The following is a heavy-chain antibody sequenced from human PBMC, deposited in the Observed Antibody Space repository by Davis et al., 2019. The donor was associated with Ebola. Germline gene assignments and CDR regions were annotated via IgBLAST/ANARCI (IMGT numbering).Heavy chain of an antibody. CDR2: MYYSGST. Sequence: SETLSLTCTVSGGSISSSTYYWGWIRQPPGKGLEWIGSMYYSGSTYYNPSLKSRVTISVDTSKNQFSLKLSSVTAADTAVYYCARQRYYDSSGYYRRSAYFDYWGQGTLVTVSS. D-gene: IGHD3-22*01. CDR1: GGSISSSTYY. J-gene: IGHJ4*02. V-gene: IGHV4-39*01. CDR3: ARQRYYDSSGYYRRSAYFDY.